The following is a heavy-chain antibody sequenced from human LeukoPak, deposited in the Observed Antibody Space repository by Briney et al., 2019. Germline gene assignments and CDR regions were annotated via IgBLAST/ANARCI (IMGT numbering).Heavy chain of an antibody. D-gene: IGHD6-19*01. CDR2: ISRSTETT. CDR1: GVSFSSSA. Sequence: GGCLRLSCAVPGVSFSSSALSCGRQAPGGGLEWVSSISRSTETTLYADSVKGRFTISRDNSKNTGFLQMNNLRAEDTAVYYCAKRAAVSGIVGPFDYWGQGTLVTVSS. V-gene: IGHV3-23*01. J-gene: IGHJ4*02. CDR3: AKRAAVSGIVGPFDY.